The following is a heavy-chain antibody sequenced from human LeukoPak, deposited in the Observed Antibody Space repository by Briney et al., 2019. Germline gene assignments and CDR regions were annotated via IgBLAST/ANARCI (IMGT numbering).Heavy chain of an antibody. Sequence: PGRSLRLSCAASGFTFSNNAMHWVRQAPGKGLEWVAVISYDGSNKYYADSVKGRFTISRDNSKNTLYLQMNSLRAEDTAVYYCAKDSGDNIVVVVAALGGLDYWGQGTLVTVSS. CDR2: ISYDGSNK. D-gene: IGHD2-15*01. CDR3: AKDSGDNIVVVVAALGGLDY. V-gene: IGHV3-30*04. CDR1: GFTFSNNA. J-gene: IGHJ4*02.